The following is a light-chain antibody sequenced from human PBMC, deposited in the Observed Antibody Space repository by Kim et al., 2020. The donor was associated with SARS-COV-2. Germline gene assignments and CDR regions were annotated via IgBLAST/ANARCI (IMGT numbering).Light chain of an antibody. CDR2: GAT. CDR3: QQYNNWPPVA. V-gene: IGKV3-15*01. J-gene: IGKJ2*01. Sequence: SVSPGETATLSCKASQRISGNLAWYQQRPGQTPRLLIYGATSRATGVPVRFSGSQSGTEFNLTISSLQSEDFAVYYCQQYNNWPPVAFGQGTKLEI. CDR1: QRISGN.